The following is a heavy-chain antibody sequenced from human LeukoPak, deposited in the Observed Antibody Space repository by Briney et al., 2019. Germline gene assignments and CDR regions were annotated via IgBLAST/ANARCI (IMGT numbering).Heavy chain of an antibody. D-gene: IGHD6-19*01. Sequence: SETLSLTCAVYGGSFSSYYWSWIRQPPGKGLEWIGEINHSGSTNYNPSLKSRVTISVDTSKNQFSLKLSSVTAADTAVYYCARDFGWYYFDYWGQRTLVTVSS. V-gene: IGHV4-34*01. J-gene: IGHJ4*02. CDR3: ARDFGWYYFDY. CDR2: INHSGST. CDR1: GGSFSSYY.